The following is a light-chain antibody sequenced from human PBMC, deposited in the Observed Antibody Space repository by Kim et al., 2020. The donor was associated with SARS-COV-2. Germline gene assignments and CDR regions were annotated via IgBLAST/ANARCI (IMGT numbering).Light chain of an antibody. V-gene: IGKV3-20*01. CDR1: QSVSGTS. J-gene: IGKJ2*01. CDR3: QQYGSSPPT. Sequence: EIVLTQSPGTLSLSPGERATLSCRASQSVSGTSVGWYQQKPGQAPRLLIYGASTRAAGIPNRFSGSGSGTDFTLTISRLEPEDFAVYVYQQYGSSPPTFGQGTKLEI. CDR2: GAS.